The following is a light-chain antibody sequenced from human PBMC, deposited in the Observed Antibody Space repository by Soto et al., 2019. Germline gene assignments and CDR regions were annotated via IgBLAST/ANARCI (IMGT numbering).Light chain of an antibody. Sequence: EIGMAQFPETLGVSVGERATIKCRSSQGLLHSSDNRNYLTWYQQKPGQPPKLLIYWASTRQSGVPDRFSGSGSGTDFTLTINSLQAEDVAVYYCQQYYSTPWTFGQGTKVDIK. CDR1: QGLLHSSDNRNY. J-gene: IGKJ1*01. V-gene: IGKV4-1*01. CDR3: QQYYSTPWT. CDR2: WAS.